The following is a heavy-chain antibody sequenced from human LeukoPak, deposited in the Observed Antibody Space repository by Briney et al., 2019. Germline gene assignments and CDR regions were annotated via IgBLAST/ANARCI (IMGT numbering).Heavy chain of an antibody. CDR1: GFTFSSYA. D-gene: IGHD2-2*01. Sequence: GGSLRLSCVASGFTFSSYAMSWVRQAPGKGLEWVSAISGGSTYYADSVKGRFTISRDNSKNTLYLQMNSLRAEDTAVYYCAKDLVCSSTSCRDFDYWGQGTLVTVSS. J-gene: IGHJ4*02. CDR2: ISGGST. CDR3: AKDLVCSSTSCRDFDY. V-gene: IGHV3-23*01.